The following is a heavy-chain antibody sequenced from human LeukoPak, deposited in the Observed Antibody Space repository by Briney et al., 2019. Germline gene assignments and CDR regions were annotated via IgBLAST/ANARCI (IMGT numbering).Heavy chain of an antibody. CDR1: GFTFSSYA. CDR2: ISYDGSNK. D-gene: IGHD6-13*01. V-gene: IGHV3-30-3*01. J-gene: IGHJ6*02. Sequence: QPGRSLRLSCAASGFTFSSYAMHWVRQAPGKGLEWVAVISYDGSNKYYADSVKGRFTISRDNSKNTLYLQMNSLRAEDTAVYYCARERIAAAGTSYYYYGMDVWGQGTTVTVSS. CDR3: ARERIAAAGTSYYYYGMDV.